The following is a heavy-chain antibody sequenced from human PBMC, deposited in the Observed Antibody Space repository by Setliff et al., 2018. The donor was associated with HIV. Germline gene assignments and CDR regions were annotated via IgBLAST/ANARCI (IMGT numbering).Heavy chain of an antibody. J-gene: IGHJ4*02. CDR3: ARHPEKYVSSGYYDGEFDY. D-gene: IGHD3-22*01. Sequence: PSETLSLTCTVSGGSLSSSGYYWGWIRQPPGKGLEWIGTIYDSGSTYYNPTLMSRVTISVDTSKNQLSLKLSSVTAADTAVHYCARHPEKYVSSGYYDGEFDYWGQGSLVTVSS. CDR2: IYDSGST. CDR1: GGSLSSSGYY. V-gene: IGHV4-39*01.